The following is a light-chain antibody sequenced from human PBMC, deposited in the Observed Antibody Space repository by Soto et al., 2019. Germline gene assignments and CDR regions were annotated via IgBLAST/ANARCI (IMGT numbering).Light chain of an antibody. V-gene: IGLV2-14*01. CDR1: SSDVGGYNY. J-gene: IGLJ1*01. Sequence: QSVLTQPASGSGSPGQSITISCTGTSSDVGGYNYVSWYQQHPGKAPKLMIYDVSNRPSGVSNRFSGSKSGNTASLTSSGLQADDEADYYCSSYTSSSTLDVFGTGTKVTVL. CDR2: DVS. CDR3: SSYTSSSTLDV.